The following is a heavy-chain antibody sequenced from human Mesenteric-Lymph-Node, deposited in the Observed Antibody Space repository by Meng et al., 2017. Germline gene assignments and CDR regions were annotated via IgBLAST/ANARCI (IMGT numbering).Heavy chain of an antibody. D-gene: IGHD6-19*01. CDR3: ATGVADFEY. J-gene: IGHJ4*02. CDR1: GYTFTSCD. Sequence: QGRRVQSGVGGKKPGASVKVSCKASGYTFTSCDINWVRQGTGQGLEWMGWMNPNRGTTGYAQKFQGRFTMTRNISKSTAYMDLSSLRSEDTAVYYCATGVADFEYWGQGTLVTVSS. CDR2: MNPNRGTT. V-gene: IGHV1-8*01.